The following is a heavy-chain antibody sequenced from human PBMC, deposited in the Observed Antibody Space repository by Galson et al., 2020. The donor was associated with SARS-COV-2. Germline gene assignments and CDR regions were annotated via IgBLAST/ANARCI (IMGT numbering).Heavy chain of an antibody. V-gene: IGHV4-34*01. D-gene: IGHD5-12*01. J-gene: IGHJ6*03. CDR2: IYHLGST. CDR1: GGSFSGYH. Sequence: PEPLSLTCAVYGGSFSGYHSNWVRQPPGKGLEWIGEIYHLGSTNYNPSLKSRVTMSLDTSKNQFSLKLTSVTAADTAVYYCARGREMATISYDDYMDAWAKGTPVTVSS. CDR3: ARGREMATISYDDYMDA.